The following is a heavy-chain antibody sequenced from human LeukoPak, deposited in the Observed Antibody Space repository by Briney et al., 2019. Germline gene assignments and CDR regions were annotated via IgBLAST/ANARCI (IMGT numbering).Heavy chain of an antibody. CDR2: FHYSGTT. J-gene: IGHJ5*02. CDR1: GGSIRSTSHY. V-gene: IGHV4-39*07. CDR3: ARTGDSNGWFNWFDP. D-gene: IGHD6-19*01. Sequence: SETLSLTCTVSGGSIRSTSHYWGWIRQPPGRDLEWIGSFHYSGTTSYNPSLKSRVTISVDTSQNQFSLKLSSVTAADTAVYYCARTGDSNGWFNWFDPWGQGTLVTVSS.